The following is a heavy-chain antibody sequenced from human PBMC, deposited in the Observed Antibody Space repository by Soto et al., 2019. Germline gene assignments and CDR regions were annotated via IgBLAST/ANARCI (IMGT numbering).Heavy chain of an antibody. V-gene: IGHV4-4*02. CDR1: GGSISSSNW. CDR3: ARDPGDGDYECYSYYGMDV. CDR2: ISHSGST. Sequence: QVQLQESGPGLVKPSGTLSLTCAVSGGSISSSNWWSWVRQPPGKGLEWIGEISHSGSTNYNPSLKSGVTMSPDKSKKQFPLKLSSVTAADTAVYYCARDPGDGDYECYSYYGMDVWGQGTTVTVSS. J-gene: IGHJ6*02. D-gene: IGHD4-17*01.